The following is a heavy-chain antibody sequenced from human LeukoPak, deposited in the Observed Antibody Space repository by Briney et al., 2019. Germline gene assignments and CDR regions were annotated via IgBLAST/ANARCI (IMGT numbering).Heavy chain of an antibody. CDR1: GYTFTDYH. D-gene: IGHD6-19*01. V-gene: IGHV1-2*02. Sequence: ASVKVSCKAFGYTFTDYHVHWVRQAPGQGLQWMGWIDPKSGGTNYAQKFQGRVTMTRDTSISTAYMDLNRLTPDDTAIYYCARLGVGRWMVVTYYYYGMDVWGQGTTVTVSS. CDR3: ARLGVGRWMVVTYYYYGMDV. CDR2: IDPKSGGT. J-gene: IGHJ6*02.